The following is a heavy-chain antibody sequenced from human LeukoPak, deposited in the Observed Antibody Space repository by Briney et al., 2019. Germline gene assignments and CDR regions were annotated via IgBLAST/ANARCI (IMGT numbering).Heavy chain of an antibody. D-gene: IGHD6-19*01. CDR1: GGSISSHY. Sequence: SETLSLTCTVSGGSISSHYWSWIRQPPGKGLEWIGYIYHSGSTNYNPSLKSRVTISVDTSKNQFSLKLSSVTAADTAVYYCARVKYSSGWYGSFDYWGQGALVTVSS. J-gene: IGHJ4*02. CDR3: ARVKYSSGWYGSFDY. CDR2: IYHSGST. V-gene: IGHV4-59*11.